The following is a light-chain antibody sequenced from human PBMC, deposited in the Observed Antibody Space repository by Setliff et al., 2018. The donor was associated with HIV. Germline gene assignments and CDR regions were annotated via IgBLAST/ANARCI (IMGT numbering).Light chain of an antibody. CDR3: SSYTSSGTLV. CDR1: SSDIGAYNY. V-gene: IGLV2-14*01. Sequence: QSALTQPASVSGSPGQSITISCTGTSSDIGAYNYVSWYQQHPGKAPKLMIYDVSSHTSGVSNRFSGSKSGNTASLTISGLRAEDEADYYCSSYTSSGTLVFGTGTKVTVL. CDR2: DVS. J-gene: IGLJ1*01.